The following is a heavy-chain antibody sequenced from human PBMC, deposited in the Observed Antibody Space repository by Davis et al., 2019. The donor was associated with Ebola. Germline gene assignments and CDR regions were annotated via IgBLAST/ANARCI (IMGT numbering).Heavy chain of an antibody. CDR2: IYPDDSDT. Sequence: GESLKISCKGSGYGFTGYWIGWVRQMPGKGLEWMGIIYPDDSDTRYSPSFQGQVTISADKSISTAYLQWSSLKASDTAMYYCARHGAVAGTRDWGQGTLVTVSS. V-gene: IGHV5-51*01. CDR3: ARHGAVAGTRD. D-gene: IGHD6-19*01. CDR1: GYGFTGYW. J-gene: IGHJ4*02.